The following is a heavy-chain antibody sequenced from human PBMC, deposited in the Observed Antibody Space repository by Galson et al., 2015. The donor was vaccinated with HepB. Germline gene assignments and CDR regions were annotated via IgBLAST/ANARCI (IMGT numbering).Heavy chain of an antibody. CDR2: IYSGGTT. J-gene: IGHJ4*02. Sequence: SLRLSCAASGFTVSNNYMTWVRQAPGKGLEWVSFIYSGGTTYYADSVKGGFTISRDNSKNTLFLQMNSLRAEDTAVYYCARVPPWQYYFDYWGQGTLVTVSS. CDR1: GFTVSNNY. CDR3: ARVPPWQYYFDY. D-gene: IGHD5-12*01. V-gene: IGHV3-66*01.